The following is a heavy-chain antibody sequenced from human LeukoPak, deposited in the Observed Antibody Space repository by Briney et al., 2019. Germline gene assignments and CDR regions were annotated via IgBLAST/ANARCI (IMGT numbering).Heavy chain of an antibody. CDR2: IYSGGST. J-gene: IGHJ3*02. CDR1: GFTVSSNY. D-gene: IGHD3-16*02. CDR3: ARDLPSYDYVWGSYRHDAFDI. V-gene: IGHV3-53*01. Sequence: GGSLRLSCAASGFTVSSNYMSWVRQAPGKGLEWVSVIYSGGSTYYADCVKGRFTISRDNSKITLYLQMTSLRAEDTAVYYCARDLPSYDYVWGSYRHDAFDIWGQGTMVTVSS.